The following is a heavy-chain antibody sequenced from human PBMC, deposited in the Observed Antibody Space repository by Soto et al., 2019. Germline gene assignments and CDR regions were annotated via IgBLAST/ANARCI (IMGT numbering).Heavy chain of an antibody. V-gene: IGHV1-69*06. CDR2: IIPIFGTA. D-gene: IGHD4-17*01. CDR1: GGTFSSYA. J-gene: IGHJ4*02. Sequence: QVQLVQSGAEVKKPGSSVKVSCKASGGTFSSYAISWVRQAHGQGLEWMGGIIPIFGTANYAQKFQGRVTITADKSTSTAYMELRSLRSEDTAVYYCASGRIQYGDSWVVDYWGQGTLVTVSS. CDR3: ASGRIQYGDSWVVDY.